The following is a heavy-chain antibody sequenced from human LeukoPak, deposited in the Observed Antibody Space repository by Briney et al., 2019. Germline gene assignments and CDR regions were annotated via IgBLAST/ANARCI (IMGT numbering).Heavy chain of an antibody. CDR3: AREGHRRGNYYYYMDV. J-gene: IGHJ6*03. Sequence: GASVKVSCKASGGTFSSYAISWVRQAPGQGLEWMGGIIPIFGTANYAQKFQGRVTITTDESTSTAYMELSSLRSEDTAVYYCAREGHRRGNYYYYMDVWGEGTTVTVSS. CDR2: IIPIFGTA. D-gene: IGHD3-10*01. CDR1: GGTFSSYA. V-gene: IGHV1-69*05.